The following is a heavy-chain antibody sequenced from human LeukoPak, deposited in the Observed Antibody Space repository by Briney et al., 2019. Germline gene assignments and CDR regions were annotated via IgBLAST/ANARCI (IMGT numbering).Heavy chain of an antibody. CDR1: GFTFSNCG. CDR3: AKDGPAAATGYYYYYMDV. Sequence: GGSLRLSCAASGFTFSNCGMSWVRQAPGKGLEWVSTISGTGGSTYYADSVRGRFTISRDNSKNTLYFQMNSLRAEDAALYYCAKDGPAAATGYYYYYMDVWGKGTTVTVSS. V-gene: IGHV3-23*01. D-gene: IGHD6-13*01. J-gene: IGHJ6*03. CDR2: ISGTGGST.